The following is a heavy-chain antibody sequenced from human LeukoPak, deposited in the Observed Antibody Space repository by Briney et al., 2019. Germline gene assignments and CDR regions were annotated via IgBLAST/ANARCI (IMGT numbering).Heavy chain of an antibody. CDR1: GGTFSSYA. D-gene: IGHD3-10*01. V-gene: IGHV1-69*05. CDR3: ARGKVVTMVRGVIITYFDY. Sequence: SVKVSCKASGGTFSSYAISWVRQAPGQGLEWMGGIIPIFGTANYAQKFQGRVTMTRDTSTSTVYMELSSLRSEDTAVYYCARGKVVTMVRGVIITYFDYWGQGTLVTVSS. CDR2: IIPIFGTA. J-gene: IGHJ4*02.